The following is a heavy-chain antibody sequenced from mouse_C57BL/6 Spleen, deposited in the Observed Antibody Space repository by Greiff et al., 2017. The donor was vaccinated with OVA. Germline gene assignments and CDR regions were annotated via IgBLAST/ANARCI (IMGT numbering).Heavy chain of an antibody. CDR1: GYAFSSSW. J-gene: IGHJ2*01. Sequence: VQLQQSGPELVKPGASVKISCKASGYAFSSSWMNWVKQRPGKGLEWIGRIYPGAGGTNYTGKFKGKATLTADKSSSTAYMQLSSLTSEDSAVYFCARPLDYWGQGTTLTVSS. CDR2: IYPGAGGT. CDR3: ARPLDY. V-gene: IGHV1-82*01.